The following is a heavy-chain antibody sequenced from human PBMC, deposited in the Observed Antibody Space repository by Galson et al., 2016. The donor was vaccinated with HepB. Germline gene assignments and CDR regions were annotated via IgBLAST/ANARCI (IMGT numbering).Heavy chain of an antibody. V-gene: IGHV1-18*01. CDR2: ISGYNGYT. CDR3: ARAGQRVAPRDWYFDL. CDR1: GYPFENFI. J-gene: IGHJ2*01. Sequence: SVKVSCKASGYPFENFIITWLRQAPGQGLEWMGWISGYNGYTNYARRLQARVTMTADTSTNTTFMELRSLTSDDTAIYCCARAGQRVAPRDWYFDLWGRGTLVTVSS. D-gene: IGHD6-6*01.